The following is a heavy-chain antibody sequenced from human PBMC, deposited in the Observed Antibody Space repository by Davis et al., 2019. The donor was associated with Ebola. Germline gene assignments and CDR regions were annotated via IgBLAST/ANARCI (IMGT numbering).Heavy chain of an antibody. J-gene: IGHJ4*02. D-gene: IGHD4-17*01. CDR1: GGSISSSNYY. Sequence: MPSETLSLTCSVSGGSISSSNYYWGWIRQPPVKGLEWIGSVYYTGSTYYNPSLKSRVTISVDTSKNQLSLKLSSVTAADTAVYYCARHLFVTIDRPYYFDYWGQGTLVTVST. CDR2: VYYTGST. CDR3: ARHLFVTIDRPYYFDY. V-gene: IGHV4-39*01.